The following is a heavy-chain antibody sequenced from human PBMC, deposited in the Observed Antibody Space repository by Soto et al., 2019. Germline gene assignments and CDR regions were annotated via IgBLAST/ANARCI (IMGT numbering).Heavy chain of an antibody. CDR2: IYWNDDA. D-gene: IGHD5-12*01. V-gene: IGHV2-5*01. CDR3: VHDGKLGYTGYDRFDY. CDR1: GFSLSTHEVG. J-gene: IGHJ4*02. Sequence: KESGPTLMKPTQTLTLTCSFSGFSLSTHEVGVVWIRQPPGKALEWLALIYWNDDARYSPSLKNRLTITKDTSKNQVVLTMTNMDPVDTATYYCVHDGKLGYTGYDRFDYWGQGILVTVSS.